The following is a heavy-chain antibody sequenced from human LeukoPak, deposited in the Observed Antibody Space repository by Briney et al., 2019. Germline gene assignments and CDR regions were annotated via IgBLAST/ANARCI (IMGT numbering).Heavy chain of an antibody. V-gene: IGHV4-34*01. CDR1: GGSFSGYY. CDR3: ASWGGEMTTGTNWAY. Sequence: SETLSLTCAVYGGSFSGYYWSWIRQPPGKGLEWIGEINHSGSTNYNPSLKSRVTISVDTSKSQFSLKLSSVTAADTAVYYCASWGGEMTTGTNWAYWGQGTLVTVSS. J-gene: IGHJ4*02. CDR2: INHSGST. D-gene: IGHD4-17*01.